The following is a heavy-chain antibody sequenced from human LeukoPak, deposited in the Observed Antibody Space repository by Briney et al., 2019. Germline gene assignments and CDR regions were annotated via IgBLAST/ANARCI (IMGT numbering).Heavy chain of an antibody. J-gene: IGHJ4*02. CDR1: GFTFSDYY. CDR2: ISSSGDYV. V-gene: IGHV3-11*04. Sequence: GGSLRLSCAASGFTFSDYYMSWIRQAPGKGLEWVASISSSGDYVYHADSVKGRFTISRDNAKNSLFLQLNSLRVEDTAVYYCARERRSAGSFDYWGRGTLVTVSS. D-gene: IGHD3-10*01. CDR3: ARERRSAGSFDY.